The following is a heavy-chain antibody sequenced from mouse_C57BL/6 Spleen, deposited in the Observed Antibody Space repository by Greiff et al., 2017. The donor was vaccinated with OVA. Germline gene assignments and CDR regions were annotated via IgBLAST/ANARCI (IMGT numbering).Heavy chain of an antibody. V-gene: IGHV5-6*01. J-gene: IGHJ2*01. Sequence: EVKLMESGGDLVKPGGSLKLSCAASGFTFSSYGMSWVRQTPDKRLEWVATISSGGSYTYYPDSVKGRFTISRDNAKNTLYLQMSSLKSEDTAMYYCARGASDYFDYWGQGTTLTVSS. D-gene: IGHD3-1*01. CDR1: GFTFSSYG. CDR3: ARGASDYFDY. CDR2: ISSGGSYT.